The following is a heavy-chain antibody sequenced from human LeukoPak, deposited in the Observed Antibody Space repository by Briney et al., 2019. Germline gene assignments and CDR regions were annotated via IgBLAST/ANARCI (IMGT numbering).Heavy chain of an antibody. CDR1: GFTFDDYA. D-gene: IGHD2-15*01. Sequence: PGGSLRLSCAASGFTFDDYAMHWVRQAPGKGLEWVSGISWNSGSTGYADSVKGRFTISRDNAKNSLYLQMNSLRAEDTALYYCAKDIGMGYCSGGSCYYGGVDYWGQGTLVTVSS. J-gene: IGHJ4*02. CDR2: ISWNSGST. CDR3: AKDIGMGYCSGGSCYYGGVDY. V-gene: IGHV3-9*01.